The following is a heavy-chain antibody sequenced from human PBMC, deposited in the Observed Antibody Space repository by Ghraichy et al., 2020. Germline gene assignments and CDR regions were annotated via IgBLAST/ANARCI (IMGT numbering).Heavy chain of an antibody. CDR2: IKSKTDGGTT. V-gene: IGHV3-15*01. CDR3: TTDPFRPPYYDFWSGYYNYYYYGMDV. CDR1: GFTFSNAW. J-gene: IGHJ6*02. D-gene: IGHD3-3*01. Sequence: GGSLRLSCAASGFTFSNAWMSWVRQAPGKGLEWVGRIKSKTDGGTTDYAAPVKGRFTFSRDDSKNTLYLQMNSLKTEDTAVYYCTTDPFRPPYYDFWSGYYNYYYYGMDVWGQGTTVTVSS.